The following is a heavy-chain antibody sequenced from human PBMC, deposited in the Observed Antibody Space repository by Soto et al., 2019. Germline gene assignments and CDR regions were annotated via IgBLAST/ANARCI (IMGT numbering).Heavy chain of an antibody. D-gene: IGHD6-19*01. V-gene: IGHV4-4*02. J-gene: IGHJ4*02. CDR2: IYHSGST. CDR1: GGSISSSNW. Sequence: QVQLQESGPGLVKPSGTLSLTCAVSGGSISSSNWWSWVRQPPGKGLEWIGEIYHSGSTNYNPSLRSGVTISVAKSKIRFSLKRSFGTAADPALYYWGRVAGAGTRVDYWGQGALVTVSS. CDR3: GRVAGAGTRVDY.